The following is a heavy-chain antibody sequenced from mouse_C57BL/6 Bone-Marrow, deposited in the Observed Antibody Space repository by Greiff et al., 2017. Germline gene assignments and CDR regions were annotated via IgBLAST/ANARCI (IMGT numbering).Heavy chain of an antibody. D-gene: IGHD1-1*01. CDR1: GYTFTDYE. Sequence: QVQLQQSGAELVRPGASVTLSCQASGYTFTDYEMHWVKQTPVHGLEWIGAIDPETGGTAYNQKFKGKAILTADKSSSTAYMELRSLTSEDSAVYYCTRRRYGSLFAYWRPATLVTVSA. CDR2: IDPETGGT. J-gene: IGHJ3*01. V-gene: IGHV1-15*01. CDR3: TRRRYGSLFAY.